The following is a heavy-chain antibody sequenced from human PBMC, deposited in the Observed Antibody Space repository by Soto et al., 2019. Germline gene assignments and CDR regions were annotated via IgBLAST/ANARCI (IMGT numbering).Heavy chain of an antibody. D-gene: IGHD3-22*01. Sequence: QVQLVQSGAEVKKPGASVKVSCKASGYTFTSYYMHWVRQAPGQGLEWMGIINPSGGSTSYAQQCHGRVTLTRDTSTSTVYMELSSLRSEDTAVYYCARLFSVRWYHYYDSSGYGRQDAFDIWGQGTMVTVSS. CDR2: INPSGGST. CDR3: ARLFSVRWYHYYDSSGYGRQDAFDI. J-gene: IGHJ3*02. V-gene: IGHV1-46*01. CDR1: GYTFTSYY.